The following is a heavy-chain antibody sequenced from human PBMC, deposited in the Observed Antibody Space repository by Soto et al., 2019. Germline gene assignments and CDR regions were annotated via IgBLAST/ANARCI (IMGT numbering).Heavy chain of an antibody. Sequence: AGGSLRLSCAASGFTFSSYAMSWVRQAPGKGLEWVSAISGSGGSTYFADSVKGRFTISRDNSKNTLYLQMNSLRAEDTAVYYCAKDQTQATTGWFDPWGQGTLVTVSS. J-gene: IGHJ5*02. CDR2: ISGSGGST. CDR1: GFTFSSYA. CDR3: AKDQTQATTGWFDP. V-gene: IGHV3-23*01.